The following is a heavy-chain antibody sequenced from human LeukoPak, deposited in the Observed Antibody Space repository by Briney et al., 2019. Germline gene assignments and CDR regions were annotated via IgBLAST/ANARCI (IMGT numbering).Heavy chain of an antibody. CDR1: GGSFSGYH. CDR3: ARAGLMTYAV. Sequence: SETLSLTCAVYGGSFSGYHWSWIRQPPGKGLEWIGEINHSGSTNYNPSLKSRVTISVDTSKNQFSLKLSSVTAADTAVYYCARAGLMTYAVWGQGTMVTVSS. J-gene: IGHJ3*01. CDR2: INHSGST. D-gene: IGHD2-21*02. V-gene: IGHV4-34*01.